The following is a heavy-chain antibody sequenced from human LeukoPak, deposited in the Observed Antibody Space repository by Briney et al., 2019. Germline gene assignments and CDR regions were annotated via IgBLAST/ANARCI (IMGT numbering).Heavy chain of an antibody. J-gene: IGHJ4*02. CDR2: TYYRSKWYN. V-gene: IGHV6-1*01. CDR1: GDSVSSNSAA. Sequence: SQTLSLTCAISGDSVSSNSAAWNWIRQSPSRGLEWLGRTYYRSKWYNDYAVSVKSRITINPDTSKNQFSLQLNSVTPEDTAVYYCARMFLRSPREGWLRTDYWGQGTLVTVSS. CDR3: ARMFLRSPREGWLRTDY. D-gene: IGHD5-12*01.